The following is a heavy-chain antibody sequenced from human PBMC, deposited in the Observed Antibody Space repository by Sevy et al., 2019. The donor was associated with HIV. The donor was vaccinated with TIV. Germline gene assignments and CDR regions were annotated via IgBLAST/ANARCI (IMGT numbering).Heavy chain of an antibody. D-gene: IGHD3-3*01. CDR3: AFTKGVFGVVMTSFFFDF. CDR2: ISAYNGNT. V-gene: IGHV1-18*01. CDR1: GYTFTSYG. J-gene: IGHJ4*02. Sequence: ASVKVSCKASGYTFTSYGIAWVRPAPGQGLEWMGWISAYNGNTNYAREFQGRLTMTTDTSTTTVYMDLRSLRSDDTAVYYCAFTKGVFGVVMTSFFFDFWGQGTPVTVS.